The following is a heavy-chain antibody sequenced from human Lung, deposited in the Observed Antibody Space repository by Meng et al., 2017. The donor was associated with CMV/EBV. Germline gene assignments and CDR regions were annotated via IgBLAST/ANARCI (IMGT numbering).Heavy chain of an antibody. CDR3: ARGLTPSNTNFGAPHAY. CDR2: IKSDGIEN. V-gene: IGHV3-7*01. J-gene: IGHJ4*02. Sequence: GEXXRISCVGSGFSFDTYWMTWARQAPGKGLEWVANIKSDGIENNVLDAVKGRFTISRDNAKNALYLQMNRLRTEDTAFYYCARGLTPSNTNFGAPHAYWRQGXLVTVSS. D-gene: IGHD3-3*01. CDR1: GFSFDTYW.